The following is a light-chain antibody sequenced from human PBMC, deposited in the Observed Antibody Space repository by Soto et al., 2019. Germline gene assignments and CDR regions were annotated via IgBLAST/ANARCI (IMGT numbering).Light chain of an antibody. J-gene: IGKJ1*01. Sequence: EIVLTQSPGTLSLSPGERATLSCRARQSVSNYLAWYQQKPGQAPMLLIYGASSRATGIPHRFSGSGSGTDFTLTISRLEPEDFAVYYCQQYAGSPQTFGQGPKVEIK. CDR2: GAS. CDR3: QQYAGSPQT. CDR1: QSVSNY. V-gene: IGKV3-20*01.